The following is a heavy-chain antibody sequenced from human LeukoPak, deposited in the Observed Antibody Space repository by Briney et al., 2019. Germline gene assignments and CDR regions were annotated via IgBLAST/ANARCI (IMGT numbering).Heavy chain of an antibody. CDR3: ARGTLYSGWSYYFDS. V-gene: IGHV4-39*07. D-gene: IGHD6-19*01. CDR2: IYYSGTT. Sequence: SETLSLTCTVSGGSIPISTYYWGWVRQPPGKGLEWIGSIYYSGTTKYNPSLKSRVTISVDNSNNKFSLRLSSVTAADTALYYCARGTLYSGWSYYFDSWGQGTLVAVSS. CDR1: GGSIPISTYY. J-gene: IGHJ4*02.